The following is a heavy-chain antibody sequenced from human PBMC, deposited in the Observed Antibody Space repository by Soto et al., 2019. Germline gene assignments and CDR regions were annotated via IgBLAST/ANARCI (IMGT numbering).Heavy chain of an antibody. CDR2: ISGSGTIT. CDR3: AKRGAGRGSGFDY. V-gene: IGHV3-23*01. Sequence: PGGSLRLSCSASGFTSSNFGMSWVRQAPGKGLEWVSTISGSGTITYYADSVKGRFTIAGDNSRNTVFLQMNGLRVEDTAVYYCAKRGAGRGSGFDYWGQGTLVTSPQ. CDR1: GFTSSNFG. J-gene: IGHJ4*02. D-gene: IGHD1-26*01.